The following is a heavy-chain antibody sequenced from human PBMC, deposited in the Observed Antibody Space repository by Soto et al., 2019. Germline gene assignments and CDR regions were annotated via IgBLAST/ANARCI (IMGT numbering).Heavy chain of an antibody. CDR2: IVVGSGNT. Sequence: SVKVSCKASGFTFTSSAMQWVRQARGQRLEWIGWIVVGSGNTNYAQKFQERVTITRDMSTSTAYMELSSLRSEDTAVYYCAANTVTEYYYYFYYLDVWGKGTTVNVSS. CDR3: AANTVTEYYYYFYYLDV. J-gene: IGHJ6*03. V-gene: IGHV1-58*02. D-gene: IGHD4-17*01. CDR1: GFTFTSSA.